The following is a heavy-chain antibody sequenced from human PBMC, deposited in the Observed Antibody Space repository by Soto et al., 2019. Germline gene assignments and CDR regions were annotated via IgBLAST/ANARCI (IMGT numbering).Heavy chain of an antibody. CDR2: IIPIFGTA. CDR1: GGTFSSYA. CDR3: VLSTRVAYYFDY. J-gene: IGHJ4*02. D-gene: IGHD2-2*01. V-gene: IGHV1-69*06. Sequence: SVKVSCKASGGTFSSYAISWVRQAPGQGLEWMGGIIPIFGTANYAQKFQGRVTITADKSTSTAYMELSSLRSEDTAVYYCVLSTRVAYYFDYWGQGTLVTVSS.